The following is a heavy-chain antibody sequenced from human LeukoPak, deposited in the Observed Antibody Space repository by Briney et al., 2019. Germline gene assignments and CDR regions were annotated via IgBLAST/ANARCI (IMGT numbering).Heavy chain of an antibody. CDR1: GGSFSGYY. CDR2: INHSGST. D-gene: IGHD6-6*01. Sequence: SSETLSLTCAVYGGSFSGYYWSWIRQPPGKGLEWIGEINHSGSTNYNPSLKSRVTISVDTSKNRFSLKLSSVTAADTAVYYCARGGIAARPNYFDYWGQGTLVTVSS. V-gene: IGHV4-34*01. CDR3: ARGGIAARPNYFDY. J-gene: IGHJ4*02.